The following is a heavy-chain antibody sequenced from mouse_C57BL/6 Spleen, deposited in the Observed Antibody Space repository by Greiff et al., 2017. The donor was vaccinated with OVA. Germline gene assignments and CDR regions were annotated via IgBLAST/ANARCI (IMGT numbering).Heavy chain of an antibody. CDR1: GYTFTSYW. D-gene: IGHD1-1*01. CDR3: TREYYGSSYGFAY. Sequence: EVQLQQSGTVLARPGASVKMSCKTSGYTFTSYWMHWVKQRPGQGLEWIGAIYPGNSDTSYNQKFKGKAKLTAVTSASTAYMELSSLTNEDSAVYYWTREYYGSSYGFAYWGQGTLVTVSA. J-gene: IGHJ3*01. V-gene: IGHV1-5*01. CDR2: IYPGNSDT.